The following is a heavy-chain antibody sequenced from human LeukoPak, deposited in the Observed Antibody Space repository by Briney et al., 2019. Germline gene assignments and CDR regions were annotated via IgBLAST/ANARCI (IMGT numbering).Heavy chain of an antibody. D-gene: IGHD1-26*01. CDR3: AATLSPPWDGLDY. Sequence: SETLSLTCTVSGGSISSSSYYWGWIRQPPGKGLEWIGSIYYSGSTNYNPSLKSRVTISVDTSKNQFSLKLSSVTAADTAVYYCAATLSPPWDGLDYWGQGTLVTVSS. CDR2: IYYSGST. CDR1: GGSISSSSYY. J-gene: IGHJ4*02. V-gene: IGHV4-39*07.